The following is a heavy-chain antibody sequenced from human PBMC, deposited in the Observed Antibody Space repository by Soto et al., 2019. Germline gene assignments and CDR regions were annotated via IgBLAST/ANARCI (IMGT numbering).Heavy chain of an antibody. J-gene: IGHJ4*02. CDR3: ARLADYYDYSGYYPYFDS. D-gene: IGHD3-22*01. Sequence: QVQLQESGPGLVKPSETLSLTCTVSGGSVSSGSYYWSWIRQPPGKGLEWIGYIYYSGSTNYNPHLKSRGTISGDTSNHQFALELSSVTASTPAVYYCARLADYYDYSGYYPYFDSWGQGTLVTVSS. CDR1: GGSVSSGSYY. CDR2: IYYSGST. V-gene: IGHV4-61*01.